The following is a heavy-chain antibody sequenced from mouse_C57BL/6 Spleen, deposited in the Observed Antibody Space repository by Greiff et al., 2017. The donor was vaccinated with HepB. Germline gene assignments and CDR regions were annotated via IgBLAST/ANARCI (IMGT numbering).Heavy chain of an antibody. J-gene: IGHJ2*01. CDR3: ARGGSTGDY. CDR1: GYTFTDYY. V-gene: IGHV1-19*01. Sequence: VQLQQSGPVLVKPGASVKMSCKASGYTFTDYYMNWVKQSHGKSLEWIGVINPYNGGTSYNQKFKGKATLTVDKSSSTAYMELNSLTSEDTAVYYCARGGSTGDYWGQGTTLTVSS. CDR2: INPYNGGT.